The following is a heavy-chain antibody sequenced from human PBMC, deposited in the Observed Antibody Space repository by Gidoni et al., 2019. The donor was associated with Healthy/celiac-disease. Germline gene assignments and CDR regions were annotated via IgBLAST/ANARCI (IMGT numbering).Heavy chain of an antibody. V-gene: IGHV3-11*05. CDR2: ISRSSSYT. CDR3: ARDFSCSSTSCHAFDI. Sequence: QVQRVESGGGLVKPGGSLSLSCPASGFTFSDYYMSWIRQAPGKGLEWVSYISRSSSYTNYADSVKGRFTISRDNAKNSLYLQMNSRRAEDTAVYYCARDFSCSSTSCHAFDIWGQGTMVTVSS. CDR1: GFTFSDYY. J-gene: IGHJ3*02. D-gene: IGHD2-2*01.